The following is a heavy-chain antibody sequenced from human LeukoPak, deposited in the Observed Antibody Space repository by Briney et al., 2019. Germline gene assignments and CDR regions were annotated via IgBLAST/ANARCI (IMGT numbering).Heavy chain of an antibody. D-gene: IGHD3-10*01. V-gene: IGHV1-18*01. J-gene: IGHJ4*02. CDR1: GGTFSSYA. Sequence: ASVKVSCKASGGTFSSYAISWVRQAPGQGLEWMGWISAYNGNTNYAQKLQGRVTMTTDTSTSTAYMELRSLRSDDTAVYYCARVVLLWFGELSRPDYWGQGTLVTVSS. CDR2: ISAYNGNT. CDR3: ARVVLLWFGELSRPDY.